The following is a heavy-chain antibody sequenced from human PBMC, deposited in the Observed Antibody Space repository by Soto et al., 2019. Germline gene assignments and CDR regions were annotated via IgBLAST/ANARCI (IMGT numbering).Heavy chain of an antibody. V-gene: IGHV4-34*01. D-gene: IGHD6-13*01. CDR3: ARPGIAAAGRRYYYYYMDV. CDR2: INHSGST. CDR1: GGSFSGYC. Sequence: SETLSLTCAVYGGSFSGYCWSWIRQPPGKGLEWIGEINHSGSTNYNPSLKSRVTISVDTSKNQFSLKLSSVTAADTAVYYCARPGIAAAGRRYYYYYMDVWGKGTTVTXSS. J-gene: IGHJ6*03.